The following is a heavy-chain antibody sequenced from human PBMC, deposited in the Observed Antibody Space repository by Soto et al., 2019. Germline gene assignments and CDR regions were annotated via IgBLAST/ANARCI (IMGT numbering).Heavy chain of an antibody. Sequence: AGGSLRLSCAASGLTFNNYDMTWVRQAPGKGLDWVSTISASGATTYYADSVQGRFTISRDNSKNIVYLQMNSLRVEDTAIYYCASRNYYDRRGLPYTYPFFDFWGQGSLVTVSS. CDR2: ISASGATT. J-gene: IGHJ4*02. D-gene: IGHD3-22*01. V-gene: IGHV3-23*01. CDR1: GLTFNNYD. CDR3: ASRNYYDRRGLPYTYPFFDF.